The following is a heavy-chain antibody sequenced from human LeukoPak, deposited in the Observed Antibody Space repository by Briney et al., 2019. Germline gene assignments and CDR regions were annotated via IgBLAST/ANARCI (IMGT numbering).Heavy chain of an antibody. CDR1: GFTFSNYW. CDR3: VKDHWGSYYSLFDS. Sequence: GSLRLSCAASGFTFSNYWMSWVRQAPGKGLKWVANIKEDGSEKYYADSVKGRFTISRDNSKNTLSLQMNSLRAEDTALYYCVKDHWGSYYSLFDSWGQGTLVTVSS. V-gene: IGHV3-7*05. D-gene: IGHD1-26*01. J-gene: IGHJ4*02. CDR2: IKEDGSEK.